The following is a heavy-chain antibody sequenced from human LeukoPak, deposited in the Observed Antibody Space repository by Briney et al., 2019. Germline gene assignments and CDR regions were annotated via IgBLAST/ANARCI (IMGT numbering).Heavy chain of an antibody. CDR2: IYTSGST. J-gene: IGHJ4*02. Sequence: SETLSLTCTVSGGSISSYYWSWIRQPAGKGLEWIGRIYTSGSTNYSPSLKSRVTMSVDTSKNQFSLKLSSVAAADTAVYYCARDVDYYGSGSYAWRGYFDYWGQGTLVTVSS. V-gene: IGHV4-4*07. D-gene: IGHD3-10*01. CDR3: ARDVDYYGSGSYAWRGYFDY. CDR1: GGSISSYY.